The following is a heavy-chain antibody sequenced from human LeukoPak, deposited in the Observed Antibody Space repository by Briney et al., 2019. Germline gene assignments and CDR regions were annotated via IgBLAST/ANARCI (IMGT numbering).Heavy chain of an antibody. CDR3: ARQWPMFDY. V-gene: IGHV4-59*08. J-gene: IGHJ4*02. CDR1: GGSISGYS. CDR2: ISYNGNT. D-gene: IGHD5-24*01. Sequence: PSETLSLTCTVSGGSISGYSWNWIRQPPGKGLEWIGYISYNGNTNYNPSLKSRVTLSVDTSKSQLSLKLNSVTAADTAVYYCARQWPMFDYWGQGTLVTVSS.